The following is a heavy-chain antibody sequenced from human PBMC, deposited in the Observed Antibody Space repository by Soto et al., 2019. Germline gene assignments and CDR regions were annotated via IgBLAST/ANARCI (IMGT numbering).Heavy chain of an antibody. CDR3: ARPTVTTSPFDY. J-gene: IGHJ4*02. V-gene: IGHV3-30-3*01. Sequence: GSLRLSCAASGFTFSSYAMHWVRQAPGKGLEWVVVISYDGSNKYYADSVKGRFTISRDNSKNTLYLQMNSLRAEDTAVYYCARPTVTTSPFDYWGQGTLVTVSS. CDR1: GFTFSSYA. D-gene: IGHD4-17*01. CDR2: ISYDGSNK.